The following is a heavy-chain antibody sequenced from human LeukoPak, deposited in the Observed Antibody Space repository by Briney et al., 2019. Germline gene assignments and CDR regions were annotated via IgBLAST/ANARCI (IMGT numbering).Heavy chain of an antibody. CDR1: GFTFSSYS. D-gene: IGHD3-9*01. CDR2: ISSSSSYI. Sequence: GGSLRLSCAVSGFTFSSYSMNWVRQPPGKGLEGVSSISSSSSYIYYADSVKGRFTISRDNAKNSLYLQMNSLRAEDTAVYYCARSYYDILTGDHDDYWGQGTLVTVSS. CDR3: ARSYYDILTGDHDDY. J-gene: IGHJ4*02. V-gene: IGHV3-21*01.